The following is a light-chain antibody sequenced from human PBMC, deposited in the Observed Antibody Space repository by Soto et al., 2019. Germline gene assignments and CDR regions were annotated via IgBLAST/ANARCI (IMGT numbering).Light chain of an antibody. V-gene: IGLV2-8*01. CDR3: SSFAGSYSPYV. CDR2: QVN. CDR1: SSDIGVYDF. Sequence: QSALTRPPSASGSPGQSVTISCTGTSSDIGVYDFVSWYQQHPGKAPKVIIYQVNKRPSGVPDRFSGSKSGNTASLTVSGLRPEDEADYFCSSFAGSYSPYVFGTGTKVTVL. J-gene: IGLJ1*01.